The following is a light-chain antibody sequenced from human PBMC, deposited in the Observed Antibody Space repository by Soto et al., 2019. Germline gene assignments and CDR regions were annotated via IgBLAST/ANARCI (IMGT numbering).Light chain of an antibody. V-gene: IGKV3-15*01. CDR3: QQYSDWPLYT. CDR2: DAY. Sequence: EIVMTQSPATLSVSLGERATLSCRASQSVGGYLAWYQQRPGQVPRLLIYDAYTRAAGVPARFSGSGSGTEFSLTISSLQSEDFAVYYCQQYSDWPLYTCGQGTKVDIK. CDR1: QSVGGY. J-gene: IGKJ2*01.